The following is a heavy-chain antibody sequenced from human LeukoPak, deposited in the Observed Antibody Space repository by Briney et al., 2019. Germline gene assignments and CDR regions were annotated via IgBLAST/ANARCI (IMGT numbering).Heavy chain of an antibody. Sequence: SETLSLTCTVSGGSISSYYWSWIRQPPGKGLEWIGYIYYSGSTYYNPSLKSRVTISVDTSKNQFSLKLSSVTAADTAVYYCARYCSSTSCYSGFFDYGAREPWSPSPQ. D-gene: IGHD2-2*01. CDR1: GGSISSYY. CDR2: IYYSGST. CDR3: ARYCSSTSCYSGFFDY. V-gene: IGHV4-59*08. J-gene: IGHJ4*02.